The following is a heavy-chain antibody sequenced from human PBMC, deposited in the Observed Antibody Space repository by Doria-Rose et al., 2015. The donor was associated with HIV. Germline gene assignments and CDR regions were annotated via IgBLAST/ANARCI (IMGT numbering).Heavy chain of an antibody. Sequence: SGPVLVKPTETLTLTCTVSGVSLSSPGMGVSWIRQPPGKALEWLANIVSDDERAYTTSPKSRLTISRGTSKSQVVLTMTDMDPVDTATYYCARIKSSRWYHKYYFDFWGQGTLVIVSA. CDR1: GVSLSSPGMG. V-gene: IGHV2-26*01. J-gene: IGHJ4*02. CDR2: IVSDDER. D-gene: IGHD6-13*01. CDR3: ARIKSSRWYHKYYFDF.